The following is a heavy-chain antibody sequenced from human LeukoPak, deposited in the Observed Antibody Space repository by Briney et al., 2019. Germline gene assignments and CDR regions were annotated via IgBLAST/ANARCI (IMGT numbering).Heavy chain of an antibody. CDR3: AGAYGDLAYYYYYYYMDV. CDR1: GYTFTSYG. V-gene: IGHV1-18*01. CDR2: ISAYNGNT. D-gene: IGHD4-17*01. J-gene: IGHJ6*03. Sequence: ASVKVSCKASGYTFTSYGISWVRQAPGQGLEWMGWISAYNGNTNYAQKLQGRVTMTTDTSTSTAYMELRSLRSDDTAVYYCAGAYGDLAYYYYYYYMDVWGKGTTVTISS.